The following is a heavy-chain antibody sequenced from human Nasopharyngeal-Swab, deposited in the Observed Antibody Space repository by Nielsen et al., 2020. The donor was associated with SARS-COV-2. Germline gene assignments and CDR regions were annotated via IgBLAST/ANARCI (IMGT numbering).Heavy chain of an antibody. CDR3: ARELWIQDYYYYYGMDV. V-gene: IGHV3-30-3*01. J-gene: IGHJ6*02. Sequence: GGSLRLSCAASGFTFSSYAMYWVRQAPGKGLEWVAVISYDGSNKYYADSVKGRFTISRDNSKNTLYLQMNSLRAEDTAVYYCARELWIQDYYYYYGMDVWGQGTTVTVSS. CDR2: ISYDGSNK. D-gene: IGHD5-18*01. CDR1: GFTFSSYA.